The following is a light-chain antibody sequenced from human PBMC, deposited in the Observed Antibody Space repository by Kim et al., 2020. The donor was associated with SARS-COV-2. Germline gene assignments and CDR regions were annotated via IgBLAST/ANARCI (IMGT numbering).Light chain of an antibody. Sequence: SYELTQPPSVSVAPGKTARITCGGSNIEVKRVHWYQQKPGQAPVLVIYYDSDRPSGIPERFSGSNSGNTATLSISRVEAGDEADYYCQVWDISSDHKVFGGGTKLTVL. CDR3: QVWDISSDHKV. V-gene: IGLV3-21*04. CDR2: YDS. J-gene: IGLJ2*01. CDR1: NIEVKR.